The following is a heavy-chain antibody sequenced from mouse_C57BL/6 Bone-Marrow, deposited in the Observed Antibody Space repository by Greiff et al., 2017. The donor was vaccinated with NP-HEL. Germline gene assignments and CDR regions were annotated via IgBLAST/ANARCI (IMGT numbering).Heavy chain of an antibody. CDR3: ARSVGWRGYFDV. D-gene: IGHD1-1*02. J-gene: IGHJ1*03. V-gene: IGHV1-69*01. CDR2: IDPSDSYT. CDR1: GYTFTSYW. Sequence: QVQLQQPGAELVMPGASVKLSCKASGYTFTSYWMHWVKQRPGQGLEWIGEIDPSDSYTNYNQKFKGKSTLTVDKSSSTAYMQLSSLTSEDSAVYYCARSVGWRGYFDVWGTGTTVTVSS.